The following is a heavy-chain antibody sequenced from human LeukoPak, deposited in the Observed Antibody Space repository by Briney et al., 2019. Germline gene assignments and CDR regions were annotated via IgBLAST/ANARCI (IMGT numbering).Heavy chain of an antibody. CDR1: GGSISSSSYY. CDR3: ASRNYYYYMDV. Sequence: TSETLSLPCTVSGGSISSSSYYWGWIRQPPGKGLDLIGSIYYSGSTYYNPSLKIRDTISVDTSKNQFSLKLSSVTAADTAVYYCASRNYYYYMDVWGKGTTVTVSS. V-gene: IGHV4-39*01. CDR2: IYYSGST. J-gene: IGHJ6*03.